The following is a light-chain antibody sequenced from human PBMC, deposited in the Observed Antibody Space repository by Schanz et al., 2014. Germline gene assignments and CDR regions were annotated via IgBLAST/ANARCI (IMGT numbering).Light chain of an antibody. CDR3: QQYGNSPLT. CDR2: DAS. V-gene: IGKV3-11*01. J-gene: IGKJ5*01. Sequence: EIVLRQSPATLSLSPGERATPSCRASQSVSNYLAWYQQKPGQAPRLLIYDASNRATGIPARFSGSGSGTDFTLNISSLEHEDFAVYYCQQYGNSPLTFGQGTRLDIK. CDR1: QSVSNY.